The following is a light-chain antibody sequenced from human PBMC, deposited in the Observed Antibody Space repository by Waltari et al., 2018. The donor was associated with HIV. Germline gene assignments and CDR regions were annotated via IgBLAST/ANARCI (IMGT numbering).Light chain of an antibody. Sequence: QSVLAQPPSASGTPGQRVTISCSGRRSNIGSNAVNWYQHFPGTAPKLLIYGDSLRPSGVPARFSGSKFGTSASLVITGLQSGDEADYYCSTWDDRLNGPVVFGGGTRLTVL. CDR1: RSNIGSNA. V-gene: IGLV1-44*01. CDR2: GDS. CDR3: STWDDRLNGPVV. J-gene: IGLJ2*01.